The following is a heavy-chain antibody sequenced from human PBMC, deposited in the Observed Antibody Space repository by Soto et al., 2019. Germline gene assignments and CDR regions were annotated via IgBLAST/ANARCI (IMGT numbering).Heavy chain of an antibody. CDR3: ARERLEALKNILPDFDN. CDR2: FDPEDGET. J-gene: IGHJ4*02. Sequence: ASVKVSCKVSGYTLTELSMHWVRQAPGKGLEWMRGFDPEDGETIYAQKFQGRVTMTEYTSTDTAYMELSSLRSEDKAVYYCARERLEALKNILPDFDNWGQGSLVTVSS. D-gene: IGHD2-21*01. CDR1: GYTLTELS. V-gene: IGHV1-24*01.